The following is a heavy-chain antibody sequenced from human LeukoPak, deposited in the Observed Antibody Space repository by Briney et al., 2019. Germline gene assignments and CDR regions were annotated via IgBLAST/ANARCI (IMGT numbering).Heavy chain of an antibody. J-gene: IGHJ5*02. D-gene: IGHD4-11*01. Sequence: PSQTLSLTCTVSGAPISSGAYYWSWIRQPPGKGLEWIGYIYYSGNTYYNPSLKSRVTISADTSKNQFSLRLSSVTAADTAVYYCVREDDYSSGNWFDPWGQGTLVTVSS. CDR2: IYYSGNT. CDR3: VREDDYSSGNWFDP. CDR1: GAPISSGAYY. V-gene: IGHV4-30-4*01.